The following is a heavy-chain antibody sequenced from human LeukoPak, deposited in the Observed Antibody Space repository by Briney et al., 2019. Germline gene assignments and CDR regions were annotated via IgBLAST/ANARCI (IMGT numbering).Heavy chain of an antibody. CDR3: ARKLYDSSGYNNWFDP. CDR2: IYPGDSDT. Sequence: GESLKISCKGSGYSFTSYWIGWVRQMPGEGLEWMGIIYPGDSDTRYSPSFQGQVTISADKSISTAYLQWSSLKASDTAMYYCARKLYDSSGYNNWFDPWGQGTLVTVSS. V-gene: IGHV5-51*01. CDR1: GYSFTSYW. D-gene: IGHD3-22*01. J-gene: IGHJ5*02.